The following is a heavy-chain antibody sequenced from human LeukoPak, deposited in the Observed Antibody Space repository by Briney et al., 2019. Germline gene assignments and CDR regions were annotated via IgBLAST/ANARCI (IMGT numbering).Heavy chain of an antibody. D-gene: IGHD3-16*01. V-gene: IGHV4-30-2*01. J-gene: IGHJ3*02. CDR2: IYHSGST. Sequence: SETLSLTCTVSGGSISSGGYYWSWIRQPPGKGLEWIGYIYHSGSTYYNPSLKSRVTISVDRSKNQFSLKLSSVTAADTAVYYCARDASQTGLSAFDIWGQGTMVTVSS. CDR1: GGSISSGGYY. CDR3: ARDASQTGLSAFDI.